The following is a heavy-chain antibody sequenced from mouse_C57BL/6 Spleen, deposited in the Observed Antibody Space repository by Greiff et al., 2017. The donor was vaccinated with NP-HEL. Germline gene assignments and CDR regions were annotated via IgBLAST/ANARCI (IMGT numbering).Heavy chain of an antibody. Sequence: QVQLQQSGAELVKPGASVKISCKASGYAFSSYWMNWVKQRPGKGLEWIGQIYPGDGDTNYNGKFKGKATLTADKSSSTAYMQLSSLTSEDSAVYFCARHGSSPYFDYWGQGTTLTVSS. D-gene: IGHD1-1*01. J-gene: IGHJ2*01. V-gene: IGHV1-80*01. CDR3: ARHGSSPYFDY. CDR1: GYAFSSYW. CDR2: IYPGDGDT.